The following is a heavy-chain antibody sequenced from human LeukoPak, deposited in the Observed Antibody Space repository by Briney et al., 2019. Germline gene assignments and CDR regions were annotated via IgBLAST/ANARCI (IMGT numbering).Heavy chain of an antibody. CDR3: ARDLRGHYFDY. J-gene: IGHJ4*02. V-gene: IGHV3-7*03. Sequence: GGSLRLSCAASEFTFSSYWMSWVRQAPGKGLEWVANIKQDGSEKYYVDSVKGRFTISRDNAKNSLYLQMNSLRAEDTAVYYCARDLRGHYFDYWGQGTLVTVSS. CDR1: EFTFSSYW. CDR2: IKQDGSEK.